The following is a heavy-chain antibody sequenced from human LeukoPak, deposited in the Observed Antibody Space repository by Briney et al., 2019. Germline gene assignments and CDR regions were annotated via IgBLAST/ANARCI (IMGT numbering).Heavy chain of an antibody. D-gene: IGHD3-10*01. Sequence: PGGSLRLSCAASEFSVGSNYMTWVRQAPGKGLEWVSLIYSGGSTYYADSVKGRFTISRDNSKNTLYLQMNSLRAEDTAVYYCARGIIYNNYYFDDWGQGTLVTVSS. CDR1: EFSVGSNY. CDR2: IYSGGST. CDR3: ARGIIYNNYYFDD. V-gene: IGHV3-66*01. J-gene: IGHJ4*02.